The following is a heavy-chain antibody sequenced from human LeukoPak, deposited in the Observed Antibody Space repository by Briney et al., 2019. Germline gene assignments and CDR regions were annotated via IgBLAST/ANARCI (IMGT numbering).Heavy chain of an antibody. CDR2: IYPGDSDT. CDR3: ARHPADTIFGVGPDY. CDR1: GYSFTSYW. Sequence: HGESLKISCKGSGYSFTSYWIGWVRQMPGKGLEWMGIIYPGDSDTRYSPPFQGQVTIPADKSISTAYLQWSSLKASDTAMFYCARHPADTIFGVGPDYWGQGTLVTVSS. V-gene: IGHV5-51*01. D-gene: IGHD3-3*01. J-gene: IGHJ4*02.